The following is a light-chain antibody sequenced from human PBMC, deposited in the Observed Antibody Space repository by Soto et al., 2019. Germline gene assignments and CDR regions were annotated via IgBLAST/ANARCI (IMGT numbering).Light chain of an antibody. CDR3: NSYAGSNNWV. CDR2: EVS. V-gene: IGLV2-8*01. Sequence: QSVLTQPPFASGSPGQSVTISCTGTSSDVGGYNYVSWYQQHPGKAPKLMIYEVSKRPSGVPDRFSGSKSGNTASLTVSGLQAEDEADYYCNSYAGSNNWVFGGGPKLTVL. CDR1: SSDVGGYNY. J-gene: IGLJ3*02.